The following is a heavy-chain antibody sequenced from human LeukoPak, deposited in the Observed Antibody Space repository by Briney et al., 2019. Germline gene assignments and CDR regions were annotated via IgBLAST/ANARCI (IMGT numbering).Heavy chain of an antibody. CDR3: AKEKTTVALYEYTGLSPFDY. D-gene: IGHD4-23*01. CDR1: GFTFSSYA. J-gene: IGHJ4*02. CDR2: ISGSGGST. V-gene: IGHV3-23*01. Sequence: GGPLRLSCAASGFTFSSYAMSWVRQAPGKGLEWVSAISGSGGSTYYADSVKGRFTISRDNSKNTLYLQMNSLRAEDTAVYYCAKEKTTVALYEYTGLSPFDYWGQGTLVTVSS.